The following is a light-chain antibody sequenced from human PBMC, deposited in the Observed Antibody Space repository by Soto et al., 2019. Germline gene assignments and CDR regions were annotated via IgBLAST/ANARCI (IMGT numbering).Light chain of an antibody. V-gene: IGLV1-44*01. Sequence: QSVLTQPPSASGTPGPRVTISCSGSTSNIGRNTVHWYQQLPGTAPKLLIYSNNQRPSGVPDRFSGSKAGTSASLAISGLRSEDEADYYCGAWDDSLTGVVFGGGTKLTVL. CDR3: GAWDDSLTGVV. CDR1: TSNIGRNT. CDR2: SNN. J-gene: IGLJ2*01.